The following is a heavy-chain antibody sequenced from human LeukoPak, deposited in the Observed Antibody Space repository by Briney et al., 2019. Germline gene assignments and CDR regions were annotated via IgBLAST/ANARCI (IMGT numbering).Heavy chain of an antibody. CDR3: ASSGPVGAFDI. J-gene: IGHJ3*02. Sequence: WGSLRLSCAASGFTFSSYAMSWVRQAPGKGLEWVSAISAYGDRTYCADSVKGRFTISRDNAKNSLYLQMNSLRAEDTAVYYCASSGPVGAFDIWGQGTMVTVSS. D-gene: IGHD3-16*01. CDR2: ISAYGDRT. CDR1: GFTFSSYA. V-gene: IGHV3-23*01.